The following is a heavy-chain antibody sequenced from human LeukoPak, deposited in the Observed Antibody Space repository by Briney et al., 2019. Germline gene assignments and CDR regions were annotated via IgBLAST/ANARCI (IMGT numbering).Heavy chain of an antibody. CDR2: ISISSATT. CDR3: AKASDTVTSRNYFDY. V-gene: IGHV3-23*01. J-gene: IGHJ4*02. CDR1: GFTFNNYA. Sequence: GGSLRLSCAASGFTFNNYAMSWVRQAPGKGLEWVSTISISSATTYYADSVKGRFTISRDNSKKTLYLQMNSLRAEDTAVYYCAKASDTVTSRNYFDYWGQGTLVTVSS. D-gene: IGHD4-17*01.